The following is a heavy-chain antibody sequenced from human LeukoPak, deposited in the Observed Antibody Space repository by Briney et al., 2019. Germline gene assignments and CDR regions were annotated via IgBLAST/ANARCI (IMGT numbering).Heavy chain of an antibody. CDR2: VGSDNKP. D-gene: IGHD5-12*01. CDR3: ARDLHYCVAKDV. Sequence: GGSLRLSCDASGFTLSAYAMTWVRQAPGKGLEWVSSVGSDNKPHYSESVKGRFAISRDNSKSMLFLQLNSLRAEDTALYYCARDLHYCVAKDVWAEGPTVTVSS. CDR1: GFTLSAYA. J-gene: IGHJ6*04. V-gene: IGHV3-23*01.